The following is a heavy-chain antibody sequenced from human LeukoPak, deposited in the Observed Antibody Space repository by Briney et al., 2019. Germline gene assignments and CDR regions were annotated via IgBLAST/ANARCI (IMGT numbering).Heavy chain of an antibody. D-gene: IGHD2-2*02. CDR3: AKDALGYCSSTSCYNDY. J-gene: IGHJ4*02. V-gene: IGHV3-64*01. CDR1: GFTFSSYA. CDR2: ISSNGDNT. Sequence: PGGSLRLSCAASGFTFSSYAMHWVRQAPGKGLEYVSAISSNGDNTYYANSVKGRFTISRDNSKNTLYLQMASLRGEDTAVYYCAKDALGYCSSTSCYNDYWGQGTLVTVSS.